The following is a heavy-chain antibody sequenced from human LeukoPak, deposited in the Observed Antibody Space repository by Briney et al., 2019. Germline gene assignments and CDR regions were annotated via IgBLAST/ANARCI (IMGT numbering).Heavy chain of an antibody. CDR2: IYYSGNT. D-gene: IGHD1-26*01. J-gene: IGHJ4*02. Sequence: SQTLSLTRTVSGGSISRGDYYWSWIRQPPGKGLEWIGYIYYSGNTYYNPSLKSRLTLSVDTSKNQFSLKLTSVTAADTAVYYCAREGGTYSFDYWGQGTLVTVSS. V-gene: IGHV4-30-4*08. CDR1: GGSISRGDYY. CDR3: AREGGTYSFDY.